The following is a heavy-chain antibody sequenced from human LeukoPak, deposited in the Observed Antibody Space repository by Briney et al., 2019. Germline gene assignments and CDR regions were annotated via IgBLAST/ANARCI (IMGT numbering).Heavy chain of an antibody. CDR3: ARSSGWYYFDY. D-gene: IGHD6-19*01. CDR1: GGSISSYY. J-gene: IGHJ4*02. V-gene: IGHV4-59*01. Sequence: SETLSLTCTVSGGSISSYYWSWIRQPPGKGLEWIGYIYYSGSTNYNPSLKSRVTISVDTSKNQFSLKLSSVTAADTAVYYCARSSGWYYFDYWGQGTLVTVSS. CDR2: IYYSGST.